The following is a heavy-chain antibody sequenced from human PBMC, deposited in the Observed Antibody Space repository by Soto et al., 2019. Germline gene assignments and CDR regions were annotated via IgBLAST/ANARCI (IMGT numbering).Heavy chain of an antibody. D-gene: IGHD2-21*01. V-gene: IGHV3-33*01. Sequence: PGGSLRLSCAASGFTFSSYGMHWVRQAPGKGLEWVAVIWYDGSNKYYADSVKGRFTISRDNSKNTLYLQMNSLRAEDTAIYYCAGRASNKHMDHWGQGTLVTVSS. CDR1: GFTFSSYG. CDR3: AGRASNKHMDH. J-gene: IGHJ4*02. CDR2: IWYDGSNK.